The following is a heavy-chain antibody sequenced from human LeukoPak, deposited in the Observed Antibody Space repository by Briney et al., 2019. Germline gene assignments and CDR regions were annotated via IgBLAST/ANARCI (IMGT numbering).Heavy chain of an antibody. CDR3: AKDCLYTAMVIRGYYFDY. CDR2: KSYDGSNK. V-gene: IGHV3-33*05. CDR1: GFTFSSYG. J-gene: IGHJ4*02. Sequence: GGSLRLSCAASGFTFSSYGMHWVRQAPGKGLEWVAVKSYDGSNKYYADSVKGRFTISRDNSKNTLYLQMNSLRAEDTAVYYCAKDCLYTAMVIRGYYFDYWGQGTLVTVSS. D-gene: IGHD5-18*01.